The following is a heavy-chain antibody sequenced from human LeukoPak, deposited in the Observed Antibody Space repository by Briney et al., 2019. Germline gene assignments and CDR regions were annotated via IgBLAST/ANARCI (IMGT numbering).Heavy chain of an antibody. Sequence: GGSLRLSCAASGFTFSSYAMHWVRQAPGKGLEWVAVISYDGSNKYYADSVKGRFTISRDNSKNTLYLQMNSLRAEDTAVYYCAGKMVPEYYYYYYGMDVWGQGTTVTVSS. D-gene: IGHD4/OR15-4a*01. V-gene: IGHV3-30-3*01. J-gene: IGHJ6*02. CDR3: AGKMVPEYYYYYYGMDV. CDR2: ISYDGSNK. CDR1: GFTFSSYA.